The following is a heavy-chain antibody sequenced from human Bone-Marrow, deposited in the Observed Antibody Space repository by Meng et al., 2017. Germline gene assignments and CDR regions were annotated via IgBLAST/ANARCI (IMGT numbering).Heavy chain of an antibody. V-gene: IGHV4-30-2*01. J-gene: IGHJ4*02. CDR2: IYHSGTT. D-gene: IGHD1-26*01. CDR3: ARVLGSGSYPDY. Sequence: QLQLQESGSGLVKPSQTLSLTCAVSGGSFSSGGYSWSWIRQPPGKGLEWIGYIYHSGTTYYNPSLKSRVTISVDRSKNQFSLKLTSVTAADTAVYYCARVLGSGSYPDYWGQGTLVTVS. CDR1: GGSFSSGGYS.